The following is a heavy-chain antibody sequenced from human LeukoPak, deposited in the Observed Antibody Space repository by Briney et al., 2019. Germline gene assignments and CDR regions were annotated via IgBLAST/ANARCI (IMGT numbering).Heavy chain of an antibody. D-gene: IGHD5-18*01. Sequence: ASVKVSCKASGYTFTGYYMHWVRQAPGQGLEWMGRINPNSGGTNYAQKFQGRVTMTRDTSISTAYMELSRLRSDDTAVYYCARVWYRYGYVDYWGQGTLVTVSS. CDR3: ARVWYRYGYVDY. CDR1: GYTFTGYY. J-gene: IGHJ4*02. CDR2: INPNSGGT. V-gene: IGHV1-2*06.